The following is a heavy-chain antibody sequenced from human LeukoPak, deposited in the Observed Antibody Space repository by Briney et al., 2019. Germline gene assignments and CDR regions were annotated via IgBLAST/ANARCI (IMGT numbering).Heavy chain of an antibody. D-gene: IGHD3-22*01. V-gene: IGHV3-30*03. CDR3: ASEMYYYDSSGRAY. J-gene: IGHJ4*02. Sequence: GGSLRLSCAASGFTFSSYGMHWVRQAPGKGLEWVAVISYDGSNKYYADSVKGRFTISRDNSKNTLYLQMNSLRAEDTAVYYCASEMYYYDSSGRAYWGQGTLVTVSS. CDR2: ISYDGSNK. CDR1: GFTFSSYG.